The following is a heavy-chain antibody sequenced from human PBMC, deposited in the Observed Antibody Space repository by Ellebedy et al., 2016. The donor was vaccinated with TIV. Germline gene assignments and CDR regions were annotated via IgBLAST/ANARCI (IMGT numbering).Heavy chain of an antibody. V-gene: IGHV3-23*01. CDR2: ITGGGGST. J-gene: IGHJ4*02. CDR3: VKGLGYCSSSGCYEDY. D-gene: IGHD2-2*01. CDR1: GFTFTNYA. Sequence: GESLKISXAASGFTFTNYAMNWVRQAPGKGLEWVSVITGGGGSTFYAESVKGRFTISRDNSRNTVYLQTNSLRAEDTAVYYCVKGLGYCSSSGCYEDYWGQGTLVTVSS.